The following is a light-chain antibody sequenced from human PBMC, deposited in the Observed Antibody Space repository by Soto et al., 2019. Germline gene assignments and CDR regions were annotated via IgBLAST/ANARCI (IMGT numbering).Light chain of an antibody. J-gene: IGLJ1*01. CDR3: FSFTTTSTHV. CDR1: SSDIGAYDY. CDR2: EVN. Sequence: LTQPASLSGSPGQSITISCTGTSSDIGAYDYVSWFQQHPGKAPKLMISEVNNRPSGVSNRFSGSKSGNTAYLTISGLQVEDEAEYFRFSFTTTSTHVFGTGTKVTVL. V-gene: IGLV2-14*01.